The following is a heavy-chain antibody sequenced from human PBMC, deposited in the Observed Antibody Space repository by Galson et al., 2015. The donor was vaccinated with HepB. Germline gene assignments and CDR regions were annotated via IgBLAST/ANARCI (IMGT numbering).Heavy chain of an antibody. CDR3: ARAPPYSSGLFDY. V-gene: IGHV4-39*07. Sequence: SETLSLTCSVSGGPISSSSYYWGWIRQPPGKGLEWIGSIYYSGSTYYNPSLKSRVTISVDTSKNQFSLKLSSVTAADTAVYYCARAPPYSSGLFDYWGQGTLVTVSS. CDR1: GGPISSSSYY. CDR2: IYYSGST. D-gene: IGHD6-19*01. J-gene: IGHJ4*02.